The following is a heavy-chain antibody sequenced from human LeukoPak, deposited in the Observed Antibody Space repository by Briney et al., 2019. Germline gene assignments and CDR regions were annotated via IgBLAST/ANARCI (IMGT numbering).Heavy chain of an antibody. D-gene: IGHD5-24*01. CDR1: GFTFSSYS. J-gene: IGHJ4*02. V-gene: IGHV3-21*01. CDR3: ARRRDGYGDFDY. Sequence: GGSLRLSCAASGFTFSSYSMNWVRQAPGKGLEWVSSISSSSSYIYYADSVKGRFTISRDNAKNSLYLQMNSLRAEDTAVYYCARRRDGYGDFDYWGQGTLVTVSS. CDR2: ISSSSSYI.